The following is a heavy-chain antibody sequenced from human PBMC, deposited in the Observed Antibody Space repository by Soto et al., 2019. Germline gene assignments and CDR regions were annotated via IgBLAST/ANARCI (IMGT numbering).Heavy chain of an antibody. CDR2: IDTSGKT. J-gene: IGHJ3*02. Sequence: QVQLQESGPGLVEPSETLSLTCTVSGGSLTAYSWNWIRQPVGKGLEWIGRIDTSGKTNYIPSLKSRLTMSIDRLKNQFSLNLKFVTAADTDVYFCAKDESGAADIWGQGTMVTVS. D-gene: IGHD7-27*01. CDR1: GGSLTAYS. CDR3: AKDESGAADI. V-gene: IGHV4-4*07.